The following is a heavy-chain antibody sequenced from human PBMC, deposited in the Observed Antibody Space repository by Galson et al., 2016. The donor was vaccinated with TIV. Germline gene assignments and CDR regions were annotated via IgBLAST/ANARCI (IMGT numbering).Heavy chain of an antibody. CDR1: GLSVSSNY. CDR2: ISDGGNT. Sequence: SLRLSCASSGLSVSSNYMTWVRQAPGKGLEWVSLISDGGNTYYSDSVRGRFTISRDNSKNTLYLQMSSLRAEDTAVYYCARDRVVYANYSYYYYGLAVWGQGTTVTVSS. CDR3: ARDRVVYANYSYYYYGLAV. D-gene: IGHD2-8*02. V-gene: IGHV3-66*02. J-gene: IGHJ6*02.